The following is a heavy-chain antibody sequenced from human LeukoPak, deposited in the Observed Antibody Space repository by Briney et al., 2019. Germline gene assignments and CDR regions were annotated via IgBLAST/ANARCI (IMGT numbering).Heavy chain of an antibody. Sequence: SETLSLTCAVYGGSFSGYYWSWIRQPPGKGLEWIGEINHSGSTNYNPSLKSRVTISVDTSKNQFSLKPSSVTAADTAVYYCARDHGSSGWYWDYFDYWGQGTLVTVSS. CDR3: ARDHGSSGWYWDYFDY. D-gene: IGHD6-19*01. V-gene: IGHV4-34*01. CDR2: INHSGST. J-gene: IGHJ4*02. CDR1: GGSFSGYY.